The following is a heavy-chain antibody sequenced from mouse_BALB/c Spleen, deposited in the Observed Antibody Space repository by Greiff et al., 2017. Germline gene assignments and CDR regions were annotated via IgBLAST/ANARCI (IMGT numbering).Heavy chain of an antibody. CDR3: ARSLTTAPFDY. CDR1: GFNINDTY. V-gene: IGHV14-3*02. D-gene: IGHD1-2*01. CDR2: IDPANGNT. J-gene: IGHJ2*01. Sequence: EVQLQESGAELVKPGASVKLSCTASGFNINDTYMHWVKQRPEQGLEWIGRIDPANGNTKYDPKFQGKATITADTSSNTAYLQLSSLTSEDTAVYYCARSLTTAPFDYWGQGTTLTVSS.